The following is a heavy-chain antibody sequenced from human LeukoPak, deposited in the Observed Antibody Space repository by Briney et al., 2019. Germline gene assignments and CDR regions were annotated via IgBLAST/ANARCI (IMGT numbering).Heavy chain of an antibody. J-gene: IGHJ5*02. V-gene: IGHV3-30*02. CDR1: GFTFSSYG. CDR2: IRDDGSNK. D-gene: IGHD2-2*01. Sequence: PGGSLRLSCAASGFTFSSYGMHWVRQAPGKGLEWVAFIRDDGSNKYYADSVKGRFTISRDNSKNTLYLQMNSLRAEDTAVYYCAKDRMGDIVVVPAAIRFDPWGQGTLVTVSS. CDR3: AKDRMGDIVVVPAAIRFDP.